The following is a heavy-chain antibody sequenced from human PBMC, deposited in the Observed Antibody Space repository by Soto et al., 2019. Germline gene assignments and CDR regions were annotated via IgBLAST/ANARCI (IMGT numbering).Heavy chain of an antibody. V-gene: IGHV3-33*01. Sequence: QVQLVESGGGVVQPGRSLRLSCAASGFTLSNYGMNWVRQAPGKGLEWVAVIWYDGSYKYDVDSVKGRFSIFRDTSKNTVYLQMNSLRGEDTAVYDCARGNWKNGYVDYWGQGTLVTVSS. D-gene: IGHD1-1*01. J-gene: IGHJ4*02. CDR3: ARGNWKNGYVDY. CDR1: GFTLSNYG. CDR2: IWYDGSYK.